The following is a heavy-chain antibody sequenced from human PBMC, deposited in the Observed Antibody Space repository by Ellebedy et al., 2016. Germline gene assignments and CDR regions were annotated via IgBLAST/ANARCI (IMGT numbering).Heavy chain of an antibody. V-gene: IGHV3-48*04. D-gene: IGHD5-18*01. CDR2: ISGSSSTI. CDR1: GFSFSTYP. CDR3: ARDRGGYSYRFDGFDI. J-gene: IGHJ3*02. Sequence: GESLKISXAASGFSFSTYPMNWVRQAPGKGLEWVSYISGSSSTIYYADSVKGRFTISRDNAKNSLFLQMNSLRAEDTAVYYCARDRGGYSYRFDGFDIWGQGTTVTVSS.